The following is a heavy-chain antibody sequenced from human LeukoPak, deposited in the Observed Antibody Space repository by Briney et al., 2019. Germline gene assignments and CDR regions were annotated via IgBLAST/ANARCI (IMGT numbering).Heavy chain of an antibody. CDR1: GFTFSSHA. J-gene: IGHJ4*02. CDR2: ISCDGVNK. CDR3: ARDVSYHYSFDY. V-gene: IGHV3-30-3*01. D-gene: IGHD3-16*02. Sequence: PGRSLRLSCEASGFTFSSHAIHWVRQAPGKGLEWVAFISCDGVNKHYADSVKGRFTLSRDNSKNTLYLQMNSLRAEDTAVYYCARDVSYHYSFDYWGQGTLVTVSS.